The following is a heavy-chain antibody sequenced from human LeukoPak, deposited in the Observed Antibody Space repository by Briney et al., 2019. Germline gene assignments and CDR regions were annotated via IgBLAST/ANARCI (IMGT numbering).Heavy chain of an antibody. CDR3: AKDPLWFGELLDY. V-gene: IGHV3-23*01. Sequence: GGSLRLSCAASGFTFSSYAMSWVRQAPGKGLEWVSAISGSGGSTYYADSVKGRFTISSDNSKNTLYLQMNSLRAEDTAVYYCAKDPLWFGELLDYWGQGTLVTVSS. CDR1: GFTFSSYA. J-gene: IGHJ4*02. CDR2: ISGSGGST. D-gene: IGHD3-10*01.